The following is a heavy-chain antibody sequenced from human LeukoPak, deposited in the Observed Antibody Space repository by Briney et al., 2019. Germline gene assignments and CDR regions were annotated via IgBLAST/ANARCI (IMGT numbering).Heavy chain of an antibody. CDR2: ISYDGSNK. CDR3: AKDLALRDIVVVEGSFDY. CDR1: GFTFSSYG. D-gene: IGHD2-2*01. Sequence: GRSLTLTCTASGFTFSSYGMHWIRQAPGKGLEWVAVISYDGSNKYYADSVKGRFTISRDNSKNTLYLQMNSLRAEDTAVYYCAKDLALRDIVVVEGSFDYWGQGTLVTVSS. J-gene: IGHJ4*02. V-gene: IGHV3-30*18.